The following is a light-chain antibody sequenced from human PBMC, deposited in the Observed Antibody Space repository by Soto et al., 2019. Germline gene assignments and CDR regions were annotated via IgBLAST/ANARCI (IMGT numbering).Light chain of an antibody. CDR3: SSYTSSSTPYV. J-gene: IGLJ1*01. V-gene: IGLV2-14*01. CDR1: SSDAGGYNY. CDR2: EVS. Sequence: QSALTQPASVSGSPGQSTTISCTGTSSDAGGYNYVSWYQQHPGKAPKLMIYEVSNRPSGVSNRFSGSKSGNTASLTISGLQAEDEADYYCSSYTSSSTPYVFGTGTKVTVL.